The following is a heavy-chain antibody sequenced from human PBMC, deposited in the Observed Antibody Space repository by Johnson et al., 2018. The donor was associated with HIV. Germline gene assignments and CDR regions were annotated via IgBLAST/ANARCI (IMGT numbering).Heavy chain of an antibody. CDR2: ISWNSGSI. D-gene: IGHD6-13*01. Sequence: VQLVESGGGVVLPGGSLRLSCAASGFTFDDYAMHWVRQAPGKGLEWVSGISWNSGSIGYADSVKGRFTISRDNAKKSLYLQMNSLRAGDTAVYYCARAGSSTAANDAFDIWGQGTMVTVSS. CDR3: ARAGSSTAANDAFDI. J-gene: IGHJ3*02. CDR1: GFTFDDYA. V-gene: IGHV3-9*01.